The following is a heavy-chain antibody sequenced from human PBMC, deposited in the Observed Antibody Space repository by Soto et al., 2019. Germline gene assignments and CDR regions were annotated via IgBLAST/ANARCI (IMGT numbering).Heavy chain of an antibody. D-gene: IGHD5-18*01. Sequence: GGSLRLSCAASGFTFSNAWMNWVRQAPGKGLEWVGRIKSKTDGGTTDYAAPVKGRFTISRDKSKNTLYLQMNRLKTEGAAVYYCTTEGVQLWLDRARGYYYYYGMDVWGQGTTVTVSS. CDR2: IKSKTDGGTT. CDR1: GFTFSNAW. J-gene: IGHJ6*02. CDR3: TTEGVQLWLDRARGYYYYYGMDV. V-gene: IGHV3-15*07.